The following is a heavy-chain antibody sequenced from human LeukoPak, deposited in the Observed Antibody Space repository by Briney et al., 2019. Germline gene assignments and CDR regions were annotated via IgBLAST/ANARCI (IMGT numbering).Heavy chain of an antibody. CDR2: ISSSGSTI. D-gene: IGHD6-13*01. Sequence: GGSLRLSCAASGFTFSDYYMSWIRQAPGKGLEWVSYISSSGSTIYYADSVKGRFTISRDNAKNSLYLQMNSLRAEDTAVYYCARALLAAAGTNRLAFDIWGQGTMVTVSS. CDR1: GFTFSDYY. V-gene: IGHV3-11*04. J-gene: IGHJ3*02. CDR3: ARALLAAAGTNRLAFDI.